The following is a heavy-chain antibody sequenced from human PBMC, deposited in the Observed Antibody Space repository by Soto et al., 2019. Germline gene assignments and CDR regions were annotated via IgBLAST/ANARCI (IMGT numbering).Heavy chain of an antibody. Sequence: PSGALSLTCTVSGGSISSYYWRWIRQPAGKGLEWIGRIYTSASTNYNPSLKSRVTMSVDTSKNQFSLKLSSVTAADTAVYYCATECTGVSSSSCVNWLDH. D-gene: IGHD6-6*01. CDR1: GGSISSYY. V-gene: IGHV4-4*07. CDR2: IYTSAST. J-gene: IGHJ5*02. CDR3: ATECTGVSSSSCVNWLDH.